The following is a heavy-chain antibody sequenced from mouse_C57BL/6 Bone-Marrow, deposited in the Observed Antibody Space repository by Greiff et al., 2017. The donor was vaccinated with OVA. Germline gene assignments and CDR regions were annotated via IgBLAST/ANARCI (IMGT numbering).Heavy chain of an antibody. Sequence: EVQRVESGPGLVKPSQSLSLTCSVTGYSITSGYYWNWIRQFPGNKLEWMGYISYDGSNNYNPSLKNRISITRDTSKNQFFLKLNSVTTEDTATYYCARIHSNYEMDYWGQGTSVTVSS. CDR2: ISYDGSN. J-gene: IGHJ4*01. CDR1: GYSITSGYY. D-gene: IGHD2-5*01. V-gene: IGHV3-6*01. CDR3: ARIHSNYEMDY.